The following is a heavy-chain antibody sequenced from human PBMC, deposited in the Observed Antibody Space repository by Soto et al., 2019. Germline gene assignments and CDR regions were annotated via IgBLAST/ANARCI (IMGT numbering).Heavy chain of an antibody. J-gene: IGHJ4*02. CDR1: GGSISSGGYY. D-gene: IGHD6-13*01. CDR3: AGGHSSSWTLDY. CDR2: IYYSGST. V-gene: IGHV4-31*03. Sequence: SETLSLTCTVSGGSISSGGYYWSWIRQHPGKGLEWIGYIYYSGSTYYNPSLKSRVTISVDTSKNQFSLKLSSVTAADTAVYYCAGGHSSSWTLDYWGQGTLVTVSS.